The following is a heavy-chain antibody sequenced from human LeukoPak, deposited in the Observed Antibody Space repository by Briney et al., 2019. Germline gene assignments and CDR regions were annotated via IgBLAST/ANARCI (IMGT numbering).Heavy chain of an antibody. D-gene: IGHD3-10*01. CDR1: GVTFSNAW. CDR3: TTDPLWFGELLSYYYYGMDV. Sequence: PGGCLRVSCAASGVTFSNAWISWGRPGPRGGLECVCRVISKTDGGRTEYAAPVKGRGTISRDESKNTLYLQMNSLKTEYTAVYYCTTDPLWFGELLSYYYYGMDVWGKGTTVTVSS. CDR2: VISKTDGGRT. V-gene: IGHV3-15*01. J-gene: IGHJ6*04.